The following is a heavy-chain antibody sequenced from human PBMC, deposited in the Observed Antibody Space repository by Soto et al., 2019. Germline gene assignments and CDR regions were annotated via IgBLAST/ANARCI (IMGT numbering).Heavy chain of an antibody. V-gene: IGHV1-69*13. CDR2: IIPIFGTA. D-gene: IGHD3-22*01. CDR3: ASSGYDSSGYYLGFDAFDI. J-gene: IGHJ3*02. CDR1: GGTLSSYA. Sequence: SVKGSCKASGGTLSSYAISWVRQAPGQGLEWMGGIIPIFGTANYAQKFQGRVTITADESTSTAYMELSSLRSEDTAVYYCASSGYDSSGYYLGFDAFDIWG.